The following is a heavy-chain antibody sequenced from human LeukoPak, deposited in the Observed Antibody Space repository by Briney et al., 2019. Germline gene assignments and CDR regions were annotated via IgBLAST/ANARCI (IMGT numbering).Heavy chain of an antibody. Sequence: ASVKVSCKASGYTFTGYYVHWVRQAPGQGLEYMGWINPNTGGTDYAQKFQGRVTMTRDTSISTAYMDLSRLRSDDTAVYYRARRSGSYFGFDYWGQGTLVIVSS. CDR1: GYTFTGYY. D-gene: IGHD1-26*01. J-gene: IGHJ4*02. CDR3: ARRSGSYFGFDY. V-gene: IGHV1-2*02. CDR2: INPNTGGT.